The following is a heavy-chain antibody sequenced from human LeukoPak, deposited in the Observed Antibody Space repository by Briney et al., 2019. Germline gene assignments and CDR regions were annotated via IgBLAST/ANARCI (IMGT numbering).Heavy chain of an antibody. CDR3: ARDRVGAPTIASAGCDY. V-gene: IGHV3-21*01. CDR2: ISSRGRYI. J-gene: IGHJ4*02. Sequence: PGGSLRLSCAASGFMFSNYDMNWVRQAPGKGLEWVSSISSRGRYIYYADSVKGRFTISRDNTQNSLSLQMNSLRVEDTAVYYCARDRVGAPTIASAGCDYWGQGTLITVSS. CDR1: GFMFSNYD. D-gene: IGHD6-13*01.